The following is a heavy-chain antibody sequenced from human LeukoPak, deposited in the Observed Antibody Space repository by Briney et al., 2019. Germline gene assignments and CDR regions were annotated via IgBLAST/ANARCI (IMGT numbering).Heavy chain of an antibody. CDR1: GGSISSYY. CDR2: IYYSGST. CDR3: ARWTSRLARDAFDI. V-gene: IGHV4-59*01. D-gene: IGHD6-19*01. J-gene: IGHJ3*02. Sequence: SETLSLTCTVSGGSISSYYWSWIRQPPGKGLEWIGYIYYSGSTNYNPSLKSRVTISVDTSKNQFSLKLSSVTAADTAVYYCARWTSRLARDAFDIWGQGTMVTVSS.